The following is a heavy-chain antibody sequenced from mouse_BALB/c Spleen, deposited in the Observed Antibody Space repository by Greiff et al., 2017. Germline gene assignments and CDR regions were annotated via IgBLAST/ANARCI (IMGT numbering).Heavy chain of an antibody. Sequence: VQLKQSGPELVKPGASVKMSCKASGYTFTSYVMHWVKQKPGQGLEWIGYINPYNDGTKYNEKFKGKATLTADKSSSTAYMELRSLTSEDSAVYYCTRLGTTVVADYWGQGTTLTVSS. CDR2: INPYNDGT. D-gene: IGHD1-1*01. CDR1: GYTFTSYV. CDR3: TRLGTTVVADY. J-gene: IGHJ2*01. V-gene: IGHV1-14*01.